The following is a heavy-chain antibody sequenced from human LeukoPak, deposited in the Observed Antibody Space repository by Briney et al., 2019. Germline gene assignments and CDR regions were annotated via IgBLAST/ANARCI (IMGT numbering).Heavy chain of an antibody. CDR1: GGSISSYY. CDR3: ARQTGSGLFILP. V-gene: IGHV4-59*01. CDR2: IYYSGST. J-gene: IGHJ4*02. Sequence: SETLSLACTVSGGSISSYYWSWIRQPPGKGLEWIGYIYYSGSTNYNPSLKSRVTISVDTSKNQFSLKLSSVTAADTAVYYCARQTGSGLFILPGGQGTLVTVSS. D-gene: IGHD3/OR15-3a*01.